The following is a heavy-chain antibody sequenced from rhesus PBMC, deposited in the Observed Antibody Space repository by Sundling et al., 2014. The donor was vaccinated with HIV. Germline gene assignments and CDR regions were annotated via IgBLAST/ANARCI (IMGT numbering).Heavy chain of an antibody. CDR3: TREGQYYEDDYGYYYTYFDY. D-gene: IGHD3-9*01. CDR1: GFTFSDHY. Sequence: EVQLVESGGGLVQPGGSLRLSCAASGFTFSDHYMYWVRQAPGKGLEWVGFIRSKAYGGTAEYAASVKGRFTISRDDSKSIAYLQMNSLKTEDTAVYYCTREGQYYEDDYGYYYTYFDYWGQGVLVTVSS. J-gene: IGHJ4*01. V-gene: IGHV3-184*01. CDR2: IRSKAYGGTA.